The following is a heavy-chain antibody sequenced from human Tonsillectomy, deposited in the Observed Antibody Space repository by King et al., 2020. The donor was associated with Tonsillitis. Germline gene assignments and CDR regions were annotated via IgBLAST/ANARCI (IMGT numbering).Heavy chain of an antibody. CDR3: AKDMAPDTTSWLYY. Sequence: DVQLVESGGGLVQPGRSLRLSCVVSGFTFDEYAMHWVRQVPGKGLEWVSGITWNSDTKGYADSVKGRFTISRDNAKNSLYLQMDRLRGDDTALYLWAKDMAPDTTSWLYYWGQGTLVTVSS. V-gene: IGHV3-9*01. CDR1: GFTFDEYA. J-gene: IGHJ4*02. CDR2: ITWNSDTK. D-gene: IGHD2-2*01.